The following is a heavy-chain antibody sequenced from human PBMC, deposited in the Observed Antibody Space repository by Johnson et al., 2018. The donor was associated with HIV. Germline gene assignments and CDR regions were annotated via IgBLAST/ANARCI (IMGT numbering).Heavy chain of an antibody. CDR3: AKGDYYDSRGAFDI. D-gene: IGHD3-22*01. V-gene: IGHV3-30*04. CDR2: ISYDGSNT. Sequence: QLVESGGGVVQPGRSLRLSCVASGFMFSTYAMHWVRQAPGKGLEWVAVISYDGSNTYFADSVKGRFTISRDNAKNTLSLQMNSLTEDDTAIYYCAKGDYYDSRGAFDIWGPGTMVTVSS. J-gene: IGHJ3*02. CDR1: GFMFSTYA.